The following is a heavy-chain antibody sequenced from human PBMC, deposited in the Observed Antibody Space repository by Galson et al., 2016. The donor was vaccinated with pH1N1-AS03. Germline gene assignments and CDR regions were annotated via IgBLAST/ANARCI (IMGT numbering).Heavy chain of an antibody. V-gene: IGHV1-18*04. CDR3: ARIRVRDSDRAFDI. J-gene: IGHJ3*02. CDR1: GYTFTTYG. D-gene: IGHD3-10*01. Sequence: SVKVSCKASGYTFTTYGLTWVRQAPGQGLEWMAWINPYNGNTNYAQRFQGRLTMTTDTSTSTAYMELRSLRSDDTAVYYCARIRVRDSDRAFDIWGQGTMVTVSS. CDR2: INPYNGNT.